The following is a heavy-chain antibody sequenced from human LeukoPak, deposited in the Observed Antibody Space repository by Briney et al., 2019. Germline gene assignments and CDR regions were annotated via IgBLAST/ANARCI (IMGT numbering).Heavy chain of an antibody. CDR3: ARDRADSSGWPYYFHY. Sequence: GGSLRLSCAASRFTFNNYAMSWVRQAPGKGLEWVSSISGIGRSTYYADSVKGRFTISRENSKNTLYLQMNSLRAEDTAVYYCARDRADSSGWPYYFHYWGQGTLVTVSS. CDR2: ISGIGRST. J-gene: IGHJ4*02. V-gene: IGHV3-23*01. CDR1: RFTFNNYA. D-gene: IGHD6-19*01.